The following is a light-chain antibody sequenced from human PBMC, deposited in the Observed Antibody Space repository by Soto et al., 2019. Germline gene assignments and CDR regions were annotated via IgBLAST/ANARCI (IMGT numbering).Light chain of an antibody. J-gene: IGKJ1*01. Sequence: DIQMTQSPASLSVSVGDRVTITCRASQSINNYLKWYLQRPGQAPKLLIYAASSLQSGVPSRFSGSGSGTDFTLTISSLQPEDFATYYCQQSYSTTWTFGQGTKVDIK. CDR2: AAS. V-gene: IGKV1-39*01. CDR3: QQSYSTTWT. CDR1: QSINNY.